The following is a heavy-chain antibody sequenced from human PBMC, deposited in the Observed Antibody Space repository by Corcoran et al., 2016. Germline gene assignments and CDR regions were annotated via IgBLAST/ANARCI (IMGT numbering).Heavy chain of an antibody. CDR3: ARDHCSGGICHWDFDY. Sequence: QLQLQESGPGLVKPSETLSLTCTVSGGSISSSSYYWGWIRQPPGKGLEWIGSIYYSGSTYHNPSLKSRVTISLDTSKNQFSLRLSSVTAADPAVYYCARDHCSGGICHWDFDYWGQGTLVTVSS. J-gene: IGHJ4*02. CDR1: GGSISSSSYY. V-gene: IGHV4-39*07. D-gene: IGHD2-15*01. CDR2: IYYSGST.